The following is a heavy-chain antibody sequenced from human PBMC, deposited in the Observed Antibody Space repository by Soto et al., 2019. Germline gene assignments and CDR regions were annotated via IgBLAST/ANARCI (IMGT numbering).Heavy chain of an antibody. Sequence: QVQLVQSGAEVKKPGSSVKVSCKPSGGSFSSHAVSWVRRAPGQGLEWVGGIVPIFGTKNYAEKFQGRVTITADKSTSTVYMDLSSLKSEDTAVYFCARDRRDQTIFGMVGYFDLWGRGTLVSVSS. CDR3: ARDRRDQTIFGMVGYFDL. CDR2: IVPIFGTK. V-gene: IGHV1-69*06. J-gene: IGHJ2*01. CDR1: GGSFSSHA. D-gene: IGHD3-3*01.